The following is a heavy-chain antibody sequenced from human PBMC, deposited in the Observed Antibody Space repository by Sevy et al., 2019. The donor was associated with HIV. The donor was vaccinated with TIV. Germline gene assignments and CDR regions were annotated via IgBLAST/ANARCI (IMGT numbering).Heavy chain of an antibody. CDR3: AREGELRDYYYGMDV. Sequence: GGSLRLSCAASGFTLSSYSMNWVRQAPGKGLEWVSYISSSSSTIYYADSVKGRFTISRDNAKNSLYLQMNSLRDEDTAVYYCAREGELRDYYYGMDVWGQGTTVTVSS. D-gene: IGHD1-7*01. CDR1: GFTLSSYS. V-gene: IGHV3-48*02. J-gene: IGHJ6*02. CDR2: ISSSSSTI.